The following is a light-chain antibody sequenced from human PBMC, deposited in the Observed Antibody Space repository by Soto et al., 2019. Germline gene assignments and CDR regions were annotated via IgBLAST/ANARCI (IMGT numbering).Light chain of an antibody. Sequence: QSALTQPDSVSGSPGQSITISCTGTSSDVGSYNYVSWYQQYPGKAPKLIIYDVSNRPSGVSYRFSGSQYGNTDSLTLSGLQAEDESDHYGSSYKTSSNHVVFVGGNKLTVL. J-gene: IGLJ2*01. CDR2: DVS. CDR1: SSDVGSYNY. CDR3: SSYKTSSNHVV. V-gene: IGLV2-14*01.